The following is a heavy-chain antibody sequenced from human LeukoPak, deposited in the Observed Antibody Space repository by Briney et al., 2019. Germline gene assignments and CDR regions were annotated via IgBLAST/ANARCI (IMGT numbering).Heavy chain of an antibody. CDR1: GASISGYY. CDR2: IHYSGTT. CDR3: ARGAQGIRGYSYYYMDV. J-gene: IGHJ6*03. V-gene: IGHV4-59*01. D-gene: IGHD3-10*01. Sequence: SETLSLTCTVSGASISGYYGSWIRQPPGKGLEWIGYIHYSGTTNYNPSLKSRVTISVDTSKNQFSLKLNSVTAADAAVYYCARGAQGIRGYSYYYMDVWGKGTTVTVSS.